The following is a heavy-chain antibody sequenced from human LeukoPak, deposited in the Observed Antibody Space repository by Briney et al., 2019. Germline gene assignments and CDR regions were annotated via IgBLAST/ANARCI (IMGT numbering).Heavy chain of an antibody. D-gene: IGHD3-22*01. CDR1: GFTFSSYG. CDR3: AKGLHDSSGYYYVPAY. Sequence: PGGSLRLSCAASGFTFSSYGMHWVRQAPGKGLEWVAVISYDGSNKYYADSVKGRFTISRDNSKNTLYLQMNSLRAEDTAVYYCAKGLHDSSGYYYVPAYWGQGTLVTVSP. J-gene: IGHJ4*02. CDR2: ISYDGSNK. V-gene: IGHV3-30*18.